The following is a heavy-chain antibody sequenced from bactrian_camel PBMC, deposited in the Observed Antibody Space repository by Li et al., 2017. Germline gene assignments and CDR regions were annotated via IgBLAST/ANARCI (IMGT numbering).Heavy chain of an antibody. V-gene: IGHV3S40*01. CDR1: GHTVSNYC. J-gene: IGHJ4*01. CDR2: IYTGSGNT. Sequence: VQLVESGGGSVQAGGSLTLSCEVSGHTVSNYCMAWFRQAPGKEREGVARIYTGSGNTYYADSVKGRFTISQDNAKKQVYLQMNSLKLEDTAMYYCAADLCRGRPPTEPGYEYSYWGQGTQVTVS. CDR3: AADLCRGRPPTEPGYEYSY. D-gene: IGHD5*01.